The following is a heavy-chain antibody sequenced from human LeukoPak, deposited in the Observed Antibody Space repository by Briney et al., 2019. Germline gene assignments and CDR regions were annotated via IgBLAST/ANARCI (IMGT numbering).Heavy chain of an antibody. CDR3: ARVAGYGGNSLDY. CDR2: INPGGGST. CDR1: GYTFTNYY. V-gene: IGHV1-46*01. Sequence: ASVKVSCKASGYTFTNYYIHWVRQAPGRGLEWMGMINPGGGSTAYAQRFQGRVTMTRDTSTSTVHMELSSLTSEETAVYYCARVAGYGGNSLDYWGQGSLVTVSS. J-gene: IGHJ4*02. D-gene: IGHD4-23*01.